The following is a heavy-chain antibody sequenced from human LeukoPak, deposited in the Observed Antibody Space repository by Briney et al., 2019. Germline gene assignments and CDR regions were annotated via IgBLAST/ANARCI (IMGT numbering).Heavy chain of an antibody. Sequence: PGGSLRLSCAASGFTFSSYGMHWVRQAPGKGLEWVAFIRYDGSNKYYADSVKGRFTISRDNSKNTLYLQMNSLRAEDTAVYYCARYSGSYYAAVAFDIWGQGTMVTVSS. CDR3: ARYSGSYYAAVAFDI. V-gene: IGHV3-30*02. J-gene: IGHJ3*02. CDR2: IRYDGSNK. D-gene: IGHD1-26*01. CDR1: GFTFSSYG.